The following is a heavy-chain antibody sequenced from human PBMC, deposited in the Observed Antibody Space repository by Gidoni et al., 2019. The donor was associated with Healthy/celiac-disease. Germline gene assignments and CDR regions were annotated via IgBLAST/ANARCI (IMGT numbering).Heavy chain of an antibody. D-gene: IGHD6-13*01. Sequence: QVQLQQWGAGLLKPSETLSLTCAVYGGSFSGYYWSWIRQPPGNGLEWIGDINHSGSTNYNPSLKSRVTISVDTSKNQFSLKLSSVTAADTAVYYCARGRGIAAAGRLYYFDYWGQGTLVTVSS. CDR1: GGSFSGYY. CDR2: INHSGST. J-gene: IGHJ4*02. V-gene: IGHV4-34*01. CDR3: ARGRGIAAAGRLYYFDY.